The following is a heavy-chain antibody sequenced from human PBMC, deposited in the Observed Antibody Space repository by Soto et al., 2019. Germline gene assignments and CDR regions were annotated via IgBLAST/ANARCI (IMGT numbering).Heavy chain of an antibody. V-gene: IGHV5-10-1*01. Sequence: TVSCTASGYTFTSYGICWVRPMPGQGLEWMGRIDPSDSYTNYSPSFQGHVTISADKSISTAYLQWSSLKASDTAMYYCARRSITISHYYYGRDGWGQGTTVTVS. J-gene: IGHJ6*02. CDR3: ARRSITISHYYYGRDG. CDR1: GYTFTSYG. CDR2: IDPSDSYT. D-gene: IGHD3-3*01.